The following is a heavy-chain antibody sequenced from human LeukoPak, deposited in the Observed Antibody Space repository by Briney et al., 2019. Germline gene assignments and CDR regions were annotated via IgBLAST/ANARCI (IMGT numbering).Heavy chain of an antibody. Sequence: GESLNISGKRSGYSSTTYWISWLGQMPGKGLGWIGIIYPGDYDSRYSPSFQGQFTISADKSISAAYLQWRSLKASDSAMYYCARYEYTASFDYWSQGTLVTVHS. V-gene: IGHV5-51*01. CDR2: IYPGDYDS. CDR1: GYSSTTYW. CDR3: ARYEYTASFDY. D-gene: IGHD5-18*01. J-gene: IGHJ4*02.